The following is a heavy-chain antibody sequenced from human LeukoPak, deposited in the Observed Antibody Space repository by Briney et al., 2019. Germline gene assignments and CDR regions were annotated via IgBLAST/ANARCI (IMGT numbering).Heavy chain of an antibody. V-gene: IGHV1-24*01. CDR3: ATDTGFGELRFDY. CDR2: FDPEDGET. D-gene: IGHD3-10*01. J-gene: IGHJ4*02. Sequence: ASVKVSCKASGYTFTSYYMHWVRQAPGKGLEWMGGFDPEDGETIYAQKFQGRVTMTEDTSTDTAYMELSSLRSEDTAVYYCATDTGFGELRFDYWGQGTLVTVSS. CDR1: GYTFTSYY.